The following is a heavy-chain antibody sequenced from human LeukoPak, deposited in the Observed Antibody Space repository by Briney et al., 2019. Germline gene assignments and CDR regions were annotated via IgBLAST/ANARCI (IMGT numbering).Heavy chain of an antibody. D-gene: IGHD2-15*01. CDR2: INPAGSET. CDR1: GFSFSAYW. Sequence: GGSLRLSCAASGFSFSAYWMTWVRQAPGTGLEWVANINPAGSETYYVDPVKGRFIISRDNAKNLVYLQMNSLRDEDTAVYHCARFGYVAAVDVWGQGTPVTVSS. CDR3: ARFGYVAAVDV. J-gene: IGHJ4*02. V-gene: IGHV3-7*01.